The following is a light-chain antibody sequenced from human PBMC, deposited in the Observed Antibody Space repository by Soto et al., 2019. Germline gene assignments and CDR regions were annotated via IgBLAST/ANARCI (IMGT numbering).Light chain of an antibody. J-gene: IGLJ1*01. Sequence: QSVLTQPASVSGSPGQSITISCTGTSSDVGGYNYVSWYQQHPGKAPKLMIYEVSNRPSGVSNRFSGSKSGNTASLTISGLQAEDEADYYSSSYTSSSTQVFGTGTKVTV. CDR3: SSYTSSSTQV. CDR2: EVS. CDR1: SSDVGGYNY. V-gene: IGLV2-14*01.